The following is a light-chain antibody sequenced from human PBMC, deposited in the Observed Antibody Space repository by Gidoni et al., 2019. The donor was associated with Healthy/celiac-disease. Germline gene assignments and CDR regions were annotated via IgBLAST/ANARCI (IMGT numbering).Light chain of an antibody. J-gene: IGKJ3*01. V-gene: IGKV3-20*01. CDR3: QQYGSSPRGGFT. Sequence: EIVLTQSPGTLSLSPGERATLSCRASQSVSSSYLAWYQQKPGQAPRLLIYGASSRATGSPDRFSGSGSGTDFTLTISRLEPEDFAVYYCQQYGSSPRGGFTFGPGTKVEIK. CDR2: GAS. CDR1: QSVSSSY.